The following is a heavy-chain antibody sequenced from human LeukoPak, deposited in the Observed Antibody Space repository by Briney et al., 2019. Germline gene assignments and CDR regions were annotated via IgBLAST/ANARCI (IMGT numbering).Heavy chain of an antibody. V-gene: IGHV3-23*01. Sequence: PGGSLRLSCAASGFXFSIYAINWVRQAPGKGLEWVSSISANGGETHYADSVKGRFTISRDNSKNTLYLQINNPRVEDTAVYYCAKRYYDFPLDYWGQGTLATVSS. CDR1: GFXFSIYA. J-gene: IGHJ4*02. CDR3: AKRYYDFPLDY. CDR2: ISANGGET. D-gene: IGHD3-3*01.